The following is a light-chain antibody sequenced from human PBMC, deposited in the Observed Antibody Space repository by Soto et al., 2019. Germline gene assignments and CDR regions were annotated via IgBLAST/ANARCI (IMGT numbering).Light chain of an antibody. V-gene: IGKV2-28*01. J-gene: IGKJ1*01. CDR3: MQSLQTPVT. CDR2: LGS. Sequence: DIVMTQSPLSLIVTSGEPASISCRSSQSLLHTNGYNYLDWYLQKPGQSPQLLIYLGSNRASGVNERFSGSGSGNDFTLKISRVEAEDVGVYFCMQSLQTPVTFGQGTKVEIK. CDR1: QSLLHTNGYNY.